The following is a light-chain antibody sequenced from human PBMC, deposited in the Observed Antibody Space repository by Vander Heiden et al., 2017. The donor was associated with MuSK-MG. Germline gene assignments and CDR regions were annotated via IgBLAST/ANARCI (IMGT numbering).Light chain of an antibody. J-gene: IGKJ1*01. Sequence: DIQMTQSPSSLSASVGDRVTITCRASQAIGNDLGWYQQKPGKAPKRLMYAASTLQSGVPSRFSGSGSGTEFTLTISSLQPEDFATYYCLQHNGYLWTFGQGTKVELK. CDR1: QAIGND. CDR2: AAS. V-gene: IGKV1-17*01. CDR3: LQHNGYLWT.